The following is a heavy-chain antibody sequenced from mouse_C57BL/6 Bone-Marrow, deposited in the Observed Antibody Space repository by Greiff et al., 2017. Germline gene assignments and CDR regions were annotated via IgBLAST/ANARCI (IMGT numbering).Heavy chain of an antibody. CDR3: TSVSY. CDR2: FSLKSDNYAT. J-gene: IGHJ3*01. CDR1: GFTFSNYW. V-gene: IGHV6-3*01. Sequence: EVKLMESGGGLVQPGGSMKLSCVASGFTFSNYWMNWVRQSPEKGLEWVAQFSLKSDNYATHYAESVKGRFNISRDDSKSSFYLQMNNLRAEDTGIYYCTSVSYWGQGTLVTVSA.